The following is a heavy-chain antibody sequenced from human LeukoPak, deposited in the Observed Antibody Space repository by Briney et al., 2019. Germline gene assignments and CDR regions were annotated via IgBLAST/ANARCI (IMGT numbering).Heavy chain of an antibody. CDR3: ARKTCSSTSCLHP. CDR1: GYTFTSYD. Sequence: AASVNLSCTASGYTFTSYDINWARQAAGRGLEWMGWMNPNTGNSGYAQRFQGRVTMTRDTSIDTAYMELSSLGSEDTAVYYCARKTCSSTSCLHPWGQGTLVTVSS. V-gene: IGHV1-8*01. J-gene: IGHJ5*02. CDR2: MNPNTGNS. D-gene: IGHD2-2*01.